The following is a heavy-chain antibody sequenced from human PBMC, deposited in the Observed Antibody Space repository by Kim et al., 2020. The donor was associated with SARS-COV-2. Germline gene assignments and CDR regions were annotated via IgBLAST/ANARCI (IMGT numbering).Heavy chain of an antibody. J-gene: IGHJ6*02. CDR3: ARLDGAGSPALYGMDV. CDR1: GFTFSSYG. Sequence: GGSLRLSCAASGFTFSSYGMHWVRQAPGKGLEWVAVISYDGSNKYYADSVKGRFTISRDNSKNTLYLQMNSLRAEDTAVYYCARLDGAGSPALYGMDVWGQGTTVTVSS. CDR2: ISYDGSNK. D-gene: IGHD6-19*01. V-gene: IGHV3-33*05.